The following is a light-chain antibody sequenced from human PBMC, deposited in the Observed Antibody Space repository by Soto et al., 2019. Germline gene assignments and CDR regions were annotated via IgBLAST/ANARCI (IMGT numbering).Light chain of an antibody. CDR1: SSDVGGYNY. CDR2: EVS. V-gene: IGLV2-14*01. CDR3: SSYTSSSTPLYV. Sequence: LTQPASVSGSPGQSITISCTGTSSDVGGYNYVSWYQQHPGKAPKLMIYEVSNRPSGVSNRFSGSKSGNTASLTISGLQAEDEADYYCSSYTSSSTPLYVFGTGTKVTVL. J-gene: IGLJ1*01.